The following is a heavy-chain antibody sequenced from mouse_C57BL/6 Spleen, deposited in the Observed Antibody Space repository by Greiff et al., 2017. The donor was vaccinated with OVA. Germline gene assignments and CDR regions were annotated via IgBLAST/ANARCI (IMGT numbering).Heavy chain of an antibody. CDR2: IYPGDGDT. CDR1: GYAFSSSW. CDR3: ARCETAY. V-gene: IGHV1-82*01. Sequence: VKLMESGPELVKPGASVKISCKASGYAFSSSWMNWVKQRPGKGLEWIGRIYPGDGDTNYNGKFKGKATLTADKSSSTAYMQLSSLTSEDSAVYFCARCETAYWGQGTLVTVSA. J-gene: IGHJ3*01.